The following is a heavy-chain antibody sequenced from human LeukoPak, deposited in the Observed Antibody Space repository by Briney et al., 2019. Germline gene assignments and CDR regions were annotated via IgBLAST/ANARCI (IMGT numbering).Heavy chain of an antibody. V-gene: IGHV3-49*04. CDR1: GFTFGDYA. CDR2: IRSKAYGGTT. CDR3: TRDGVHYYGSGSYDYYYYYYGMDV. Sequence: GGSLRLSCTASGFTFGDYAMSWVRQAPGKGLEWVGFIRSKAYGGTTAYAASVKGRFTISRDDSKSIAYLQMNSLKTEDTAVYYCTRDGVHYYGSGSYDYYYYYYGMDVWGQGTTVTVSS. D-gene: IGHD3-10*01. J-gene: IGHJ6*02.